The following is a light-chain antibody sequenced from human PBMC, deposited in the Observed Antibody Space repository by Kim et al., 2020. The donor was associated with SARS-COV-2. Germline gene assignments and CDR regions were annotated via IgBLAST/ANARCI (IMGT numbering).Light chain of an antibody. V-gene: IGKV1-39*01. Sequence: GSVGDRVTITCRASQPMSTFLNWYQQKPGNAPNLLISAASTLANGVPSRFTGGGSWTDFTLTINSLQPEDFATYYCQQSHNTPYTFGQGTKLEI. CDR1: QPMSTF. CDR3: QQSHNTPYT. CDR2: AAS. J-gene: IGKJ2*01.